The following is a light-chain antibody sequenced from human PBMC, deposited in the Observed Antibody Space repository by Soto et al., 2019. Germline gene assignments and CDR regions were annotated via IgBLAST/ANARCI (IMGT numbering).Light chain of an antibody. CDR1: SSDVGGYNY. Sequence: QSALTQPASVSGSPGQSITISFTGTSSDVGGYNYVSWYQQHPGKAPKLMIYEVSNRPSGVSNRFSGSKSGNTASLTISGLQAEDEADYYCSSYTSSSTLGVFGTGTQVTVL. J-gene: IGLJ1*01. CDR3: SSYTSSSTLGV. CDR2: EVS. V-gene: IGLV2-14*01.